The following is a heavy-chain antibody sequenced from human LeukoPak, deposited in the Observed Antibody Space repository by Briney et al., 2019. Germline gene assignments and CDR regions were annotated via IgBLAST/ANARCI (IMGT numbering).Heavy chain of an antibody. D-gene: IGHD3-22*01. CDR2: ISGSGGST. J-gene: IGHJ3*02. V-gene: IGHV3-23*01. Sequence: GGSLRLSCAASGFTFSSSAMSWVRQVPGKGLEWVSAISGSGGSTYYADSVKGRFTISRDNSKNTLYLQMNSLRAEDTAVYYCAKDLTTYYYDSSGYYYGGGAFDIWGQGTMVTVSS. CDR1: GFTFSSSA. CDR3: AKDLTTYYYDSSGYYYGGGAFDI.